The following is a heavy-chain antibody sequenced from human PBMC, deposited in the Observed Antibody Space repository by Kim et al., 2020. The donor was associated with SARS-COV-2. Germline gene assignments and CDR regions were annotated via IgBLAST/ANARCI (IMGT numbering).Heavy chain of an antibody. CDR2: IYYSGST. V-gene: IGHV4-61*01. D-gene: IGHD2-21*02. J-gene: IGHJ5*02. Sequence: SETLSLTCTVSGGSVSSGSYYWSWIRQPPGKGLEWIGYIYYSGSTNYNPSLKSRVTISVDTSKNQFSLKLSSVTAADTAVYYCARNGGYDHRPYCGGDCYSNWFDPWGQGTLV. CDR3: ARNGGYDHRPYCGGDCYSNWFDP. CDR1: GGSVSSGSYY.